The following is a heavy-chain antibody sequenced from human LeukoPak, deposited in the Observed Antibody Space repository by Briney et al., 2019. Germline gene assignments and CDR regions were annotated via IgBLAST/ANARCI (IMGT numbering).Heavy chain of an antibody. Sequence: RASVKVSCKASGGTFSSYAISWVRQAPGQGLEWMGGIIPIFGTANYAQKFQGRVTITADESTSTAYMELSSLRSEDTAVYYCASTYSSDPRDAFDIWGQGTMVTVSS. J-gene: IGHJ3*02. V-gene: IGHV1-69*01. D-gene: IGHD6-19*01. CDR3: ASTYSSDPRDAFDI. CDR2: IIPIFGTA. CDR1: GGTFSSYA.